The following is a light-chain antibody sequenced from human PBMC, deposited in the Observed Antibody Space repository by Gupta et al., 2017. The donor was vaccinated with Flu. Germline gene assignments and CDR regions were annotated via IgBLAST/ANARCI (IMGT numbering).Light chain of an antibody. CDR3: GTWESSLNAGV. V-gene: IGLV1-51*01. CDR1: TSNIGNNY. CDR2: DND. J-gene: IGLJ2*01. Sequence: HSVSTQPPSVSAAPGQNITLSCSGSTSNIGNNYVSWYHHLPGTAPKLLIYDNDQRPSGIPDRFSASKTGTSATLAITGLQTGDEADYYCGTWESSLNAGVFGGGTKLTVL.